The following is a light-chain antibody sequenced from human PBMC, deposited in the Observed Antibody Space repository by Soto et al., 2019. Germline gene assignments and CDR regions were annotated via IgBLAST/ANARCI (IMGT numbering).Light chain of an antibody. CDR3: VLYMGSGIAV. CDR2: STN. V-gene: IGLV8-61*01. J-gene: IGLJ2*01. CDR1: SGSVSTNYY. Sequence: QTVVTQEPSLSVSPGGTVTITCGLSSGSVSTNYYPSWYQQTPGQAPRTLIHSTNTRSSGVPDRFSGSILGNKAALTITGAQADDESDYYCVLYMGSGIAVFGGGTKLTVL.